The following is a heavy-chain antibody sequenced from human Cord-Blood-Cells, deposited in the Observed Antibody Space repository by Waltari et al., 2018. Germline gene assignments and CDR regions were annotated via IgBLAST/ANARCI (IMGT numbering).Heavy chain of an antibody. CDR1: GGSFSGYY. CDR3: ARGPLRQLAYFDY. CDR2: INHSGST. Sequence: QVQLQQWGAGLLKPSETLSLTCAVYGGSFSGYYWSWIRQPPGKGLEWIGEINHSGSTNYNPSLKSRVTISVDTSKNQFSLKLSSVTAADTAVYYCARGPLRQLAYFDYWGQGTLVTVSS. J-gene: IGHJ4*02. D-gene: IGHD6-6*01. V-gene: IGHV4-34*01.